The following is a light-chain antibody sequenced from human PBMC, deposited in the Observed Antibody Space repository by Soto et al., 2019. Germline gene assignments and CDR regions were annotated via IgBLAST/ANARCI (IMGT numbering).Light chain of an antibody. Sequence: EVVLTQSPGSLSLSQGERATLSGRVSHGVSSSYLAWYQQKPGQAPRLIIYEASNRAPGIPVRFSGSGSGTDFTLTISSLEPEDFAVYYCQQRSNWPLTFGGGTKVDI. CDR3: QQRSNWPLT. CDR1: HGVSSSY. CDR2: EAS. J-gene: IGKJ4*01. V-gene: IGKV3D-20*02.